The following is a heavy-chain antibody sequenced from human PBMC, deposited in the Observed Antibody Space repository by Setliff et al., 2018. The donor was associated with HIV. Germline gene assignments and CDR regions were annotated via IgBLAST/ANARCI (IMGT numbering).Heavy chain of an antibody. CDR2: INHSGNT. CDR3: AREYYYGSGSSFDP. CDR1: GGSFSGYY. Sequence: SETLSLTCAVYGGSFSGYYWSWIRQPPGKGLEWIGDINHSGNTHYNPSLKSRVTISVDTSKNQFSLNLSSVTAADTAVYYRAREYYYGSGSSFDPWGQGTLVTVSS. J-gene: IGHJ5*02. D-gene: IGHD3-10*01. V-gene: IGHV4-34*01.